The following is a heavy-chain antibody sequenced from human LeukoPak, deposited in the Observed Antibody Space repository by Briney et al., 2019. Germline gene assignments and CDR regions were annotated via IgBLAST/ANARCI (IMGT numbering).Heavy chain of an antibody. J-gene: IGHJ4*02. V-gene: IGHV4-59*01. D-gene: IGHD2-15*01. CDR3: ARGFGNSGDFDY. CDR2: ISYSGNT. Sequence: PSETLSLTCTVSGGSISSDYWSWIRQPPGKGLEWIGYISYSGNTNYNPSLKSRVTISVDTSENQFSLKLSSVTAADTAVYYCARGFGNSGDFDYWGQGTLVTVSS. CDR1: GGSISSDY.